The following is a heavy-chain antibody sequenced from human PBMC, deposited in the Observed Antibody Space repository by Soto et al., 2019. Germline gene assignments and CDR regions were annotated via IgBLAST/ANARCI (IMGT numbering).Heavy chain of an antibody. V-gene: IGHV4-59*01. Sequence: PSETLSLTCTVSGGSISGYYWSWIRQPPGKGLEWIGYIYYSGSTNYNPSLKSRVTISVDTSKNQFSLKLSSVTAADTAVYYCARTSRGYFTGYGMDVWGQGTTVTVSS. CDR2: IYYSGST. D-gene: IGHD1-26*01. J-gene: IGHJ6*02. CDR3: ARTSRGYFTGYGMDV. CDR1: GGSISGYY.